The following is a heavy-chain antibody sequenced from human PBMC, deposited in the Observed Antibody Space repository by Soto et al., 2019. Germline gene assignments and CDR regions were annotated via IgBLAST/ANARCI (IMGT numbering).Heavy chain of an antibody. V-gene: IGHV3-33*01. CDR3: ARERGLWFGELSGPYYYYYGMDV. D-gene: IGHD3-10*01. CDR1: GFTFSSYG. CDR2: IWYDGSNK. Sequence: PGESLRLSCAASGFTFSSYGMHWVRQAPGKGLEWVAVIWYDGSNKYYADSVKGRFTISRDNSKNTLYLQMNSLRAEDTAVYYCARERGLWFGELSGPYYYYYGMDVWGQGTTVNV. J-gene: IGHJ6*02.